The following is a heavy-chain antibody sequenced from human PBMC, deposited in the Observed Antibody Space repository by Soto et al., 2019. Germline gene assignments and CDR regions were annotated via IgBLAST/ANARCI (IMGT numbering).Heavy chain of an antibody. D-gene: IGHD5-18*01. J-gene: IGHJ4*02. V-gene: IGHV3-30*04. CDR1: GFTFSSYT. Sequence: PRESLRLSCADSGFTFSSYTMHWVRQAPGKGLEWGAIISYDGSIKYYADSVKGRFTISRDNSKNTLYLQMNSLRAEDTAVYYCARDLSGYGYDYWGQGT. CDR3: ARDLSGYGYDY. CDR2: ISYDGSIK.